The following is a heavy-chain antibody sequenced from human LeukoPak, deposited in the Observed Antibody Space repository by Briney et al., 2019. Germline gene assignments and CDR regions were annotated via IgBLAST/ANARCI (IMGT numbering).Heavy chain of an antibody. D-gene: IGHD2-2*01. Sequence: GRSLRLSCADSGFTFNNYGMHWVRQAPGKGLEWVAVMSFDGSNKYYADSVKGRFTISRDNSRNTLYLQMNSLRVEDTAVYYCTSICSSSGCYLDYWGQGTLVTVSS. V-gene: IGHV3-30*03. CDR3: TSICSSSGCYLDY. CDR2: MSFDGSNK. CDR1: GFTFNNYG. J-gene: IGHJ4*02.